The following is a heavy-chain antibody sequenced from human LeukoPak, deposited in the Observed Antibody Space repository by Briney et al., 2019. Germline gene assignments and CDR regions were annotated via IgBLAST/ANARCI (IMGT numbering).Heavy chain of an antibody. D-gene: IGHD3-16*01. CDR2: ISYDGSKT. CDR3: ARGGGLDV. CDR1: GFTFSDYY. V-gene: IGHV3-30*03. J-gene: IGHJ6*02. Sequence: GGSLRLSCAASGFTFSDYYMSWIRQAPGKGLEWVAVISYDGSKTYYAGSVKGRFTISRDNAKNSLYLQMSNLRAEDTAVYFCARGGGLDVWGQGATVTVSS.